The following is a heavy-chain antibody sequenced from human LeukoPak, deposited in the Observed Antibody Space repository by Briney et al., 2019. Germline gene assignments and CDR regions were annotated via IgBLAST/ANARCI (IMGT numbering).Heavy chain of an antibody. V-gene: IGHV4-34*01. Sequence: SETLSLTCAVYGGSFSGYYWSWIRQPPGKGLEWIGEINHSGSTNYNPSLKSRVTISVDTSKNQFSLKLSSVTAADTAVYYCASRTWHYDILTGYAPQVYYFDYWGQGTLVTVSS. CDR2: INHSGST. CDR3: ASRTWHYDILTGYAPQVYYFDY. J-gene: IGHJ4*02. D-gene: IGHD3-9*01. CDR1: GGSFSGYY.